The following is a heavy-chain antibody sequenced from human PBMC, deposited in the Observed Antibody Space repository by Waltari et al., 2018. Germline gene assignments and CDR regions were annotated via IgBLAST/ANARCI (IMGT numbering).Heavy chain of an antibody. CDR2: ITAFGSGT. Sequence: LLESGGGLVQPGGSLSLSCGASGFALKSYAMTWVRQAPGKGLEWVATITAFGSGTYYGDSVSGRCTISRDNSQNTLYLQVKSLSADDTAVYYCAKGVGASQFFDYWGRGTLVTVSS. CDR3: AKGVGASQFFDY. CDR1: GFALKSYA. V-gene: IGHV3-23*01. J-gene: IGHJ4*02. D-gene: IGHD1-26*01.